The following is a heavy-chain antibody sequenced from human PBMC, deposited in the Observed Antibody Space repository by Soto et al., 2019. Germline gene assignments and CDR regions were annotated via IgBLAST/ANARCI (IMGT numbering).Heavy chain of an antibody. J-gene: IGHJ6*03. Sequence: ASVKVSCKASGYTFTSYDINWVRQATGQGLEWMGWMNPNSGNTGYAQKFQGRVTMTRNTSISTAYMELSSLRSEDTAVYYCARNGDIVVVPAAMPDYYYYYYMDVWGKGTTVTVSS. CDR1: GYTFTSYD. CDR2: MNPNSGNT. D-gene: IGHD2-2*01. V-gene: IGHV1-8*01. CDR3: ARNGDIVVVPAAMPDYYYYYYMDV.